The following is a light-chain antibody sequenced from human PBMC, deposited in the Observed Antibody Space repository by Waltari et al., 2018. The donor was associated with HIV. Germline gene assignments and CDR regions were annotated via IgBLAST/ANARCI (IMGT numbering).Light chain of an antibody. Sequence: QSVLTQPASVSGSPGQSITISCTGNNSDVGGYGYASWYQQHPGKAPKLLIYEVTHRPSGISSRFSGSKSGNTASMTISGLQAEDEADYYCSSYTATTAILFGGGTKVTVL. CDR3: SSYTATTAIL. CDR2: EVT. J-gene: IGLJ3*02. V-gene: IGLV2-14*01. CDR1: NSDVGGYGY.